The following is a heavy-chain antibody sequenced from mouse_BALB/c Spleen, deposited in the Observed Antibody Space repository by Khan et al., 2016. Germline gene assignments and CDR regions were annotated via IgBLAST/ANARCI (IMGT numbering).Heavy chain of an antibody. CDR2: IDPANGNT. J-gene: IGHJ3*01. CDR3: ARSPYDYDVGFAY. D-gene: IGHD2-4*01. Sequence: VQLQQSGAELVKPGASVKLSCTASGFNIKDTYMHWVKQRPEQGLEWIGRIDPANGNTKYDQKFQGKATITADTSSNTAYLQLSSLTSEDTAVYYCARSPYDYDVGFAYWGQGTLVTVSA. V-gene: IGHV14-3*02. CDR1: GFNIKDTY.